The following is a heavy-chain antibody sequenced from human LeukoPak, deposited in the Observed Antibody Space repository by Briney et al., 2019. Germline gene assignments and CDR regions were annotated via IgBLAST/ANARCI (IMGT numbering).Heavy chain of an antibody. V-gene: IGHV6-1*01. D-gene: IGHD4-17*01. CDR3: AREGQDDYGDYERLS. CDR2: TYYRSKWYN. J-gene: IGHJ4*02. Sequence: PSQTLSLTCAVSGDSVSSNSAAWNWIRQSPSRGLEWLGRTYYRSKWYNDYAISVKSRITIKQDTSKNQFSLQLNSVTPEDTAVYYCAREGQDDYGDYERLSWGQGTLVTVSS. CDR1: GDSVSSNSAA.